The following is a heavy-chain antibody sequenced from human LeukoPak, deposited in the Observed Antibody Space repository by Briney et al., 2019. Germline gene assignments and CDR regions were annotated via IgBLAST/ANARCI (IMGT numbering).Heavy chain of an antibody. CDR1: GGSISSSNYY. Sequence: SETLTLTCTVSGGSISSSNYYWGWIRQPPGKGLEWIGSISYSGSTYYNPSLKSRVTISVDTSKNQFSLKLSSVTAADTAVYYYARRWYFDHWCQGTLVTVPS. CDR2: ISYSGST. V-gene: IGHV4-39*01. J-gene: IGHJ4*02. D-gene: IGHD2-15*01. CDR3: ARRWYFDH.